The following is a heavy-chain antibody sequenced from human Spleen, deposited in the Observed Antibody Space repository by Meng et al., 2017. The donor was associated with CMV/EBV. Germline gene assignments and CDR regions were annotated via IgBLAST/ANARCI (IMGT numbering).Heavy chain of an antibody. CDR3: ARDLRIVVVSALGY. CDR2: IDPDGGGR. V-gene: IGHV1-2*02. J-gene: IGHJ4*02. CDR1: GYSFSGYY. Sequence: ASVKVSCKASGYSFSGYYMHWFRQAPAEGLEWIGWIDPDGGGRMYAQKFQARVTLTRDTSISTAYMDLSRLRSDDTAVYYCARDLRIVVVSALGYWGQGTLVTVSS. D-gene: IGHD2-2*01.